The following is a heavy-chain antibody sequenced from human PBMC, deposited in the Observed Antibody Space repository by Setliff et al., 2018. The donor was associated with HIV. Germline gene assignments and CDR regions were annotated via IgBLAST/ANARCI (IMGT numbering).Heavy chain of an antibody. Sequence: HPGGSLRLSCAASGFTFISYALSWVRQAPGKGLQWVSTVIGTGGGTYYGDSVKGRFIISRDNSRDTLYLQMSNLRAEDTAIYYCARGRAARAIDWFDPWGQGTLVTVSS. CDR2: VIGTGGGT. CDR3: ARGRAARAIDWFDP. J-gene: IGHJ5*02. CDR1: GFTFISYA. D-gene: IGHD3-16*01. V-gene: IGHV3-23*01.